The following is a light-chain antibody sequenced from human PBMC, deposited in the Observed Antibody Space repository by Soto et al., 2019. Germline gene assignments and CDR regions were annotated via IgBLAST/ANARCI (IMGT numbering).Light chain of an antibody. V-gene: IGKV1-27*01. J-gene: IGKJ3*01. CDR1: QGISNY. CDR2: AAT. Sequence: DIQMTQSPSSLSASVGDRVTITCRASQGISNYLAWYQQKPGKVPKLLIYAATTLQSGVPSRFSGSGSGTDFTLTISSLQPEDVATYYCQQYNSALLITFGPGTKVDIK. CDR3: QQYNSALLIT.